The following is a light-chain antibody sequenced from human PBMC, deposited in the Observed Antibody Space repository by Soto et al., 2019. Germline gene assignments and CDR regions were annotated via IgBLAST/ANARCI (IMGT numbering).Light chain of an antibody. CDR1: ESISNY. CDR3: QQSYSTPRT. Sequence: DIQMTQSPSSLSASVGDRVTITRRASESISNYLNWYQQTPGKAPKLLISAASSLQSGVPSRFSGSGTGTDFTLTISNLQPEDFATYYCQQSYSTPRTFGQGTKLEI. V-gene: IGKV1-39*01. CDR2: AAS. J-gene: IGKJ2*02.